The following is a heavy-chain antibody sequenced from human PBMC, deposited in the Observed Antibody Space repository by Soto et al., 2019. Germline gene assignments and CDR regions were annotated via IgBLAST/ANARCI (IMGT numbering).Heavy chain of an antibody. CDR2: ISSSSSYI. CDR3: ARDPSGYYYYGMDV. D-gene: IGHD3-22*01. J-gene: IGHJ6*02. V-gene: IGHV3-21*01. CDR1: GFSFNKYA. Sequence: PGGSLRLSCAASGFSFNKYAMHWVRQAPGKGLEWVSSISSSSSYIYYADSVKGRFTISRDNAKNSLYLQMNSLRAEDTAVYYCARDPSGYYYYGMDVWGQGTTVTVSS.